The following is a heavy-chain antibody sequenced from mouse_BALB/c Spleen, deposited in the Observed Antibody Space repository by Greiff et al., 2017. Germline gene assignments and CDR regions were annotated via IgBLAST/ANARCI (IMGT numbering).Heavy chain of an antibody. J-gene: IGHJ4*01. Sequence: VQLKESGPGLVKPSQSLSLTCSVTGYSITSGYYWNWIRQFPGNKLEWMGYISYDGSNNYNPSLKNRISITRDTSKNQFFLKLNSVTTEDTATYYCARERDYYGSSQYYYAMDYWGQGTSVTVSS. CDR3: ARERDYYGSSQYYYAMDY. CDR2: ISYDGSN. D-gene: IGHD1-1*01. CDR1: GYSITSGYY. V-gene: IGHV3-6*02.